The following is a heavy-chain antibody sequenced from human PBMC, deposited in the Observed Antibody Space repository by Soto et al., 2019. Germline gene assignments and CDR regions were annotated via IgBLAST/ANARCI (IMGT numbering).Heavy chain of an antibody. CDR2: IYYSGST. V-gene: IGHV4-39*01. Sequence: PSETLSPTYTVSGRSTSSSSYYWGWIRHPPGKGLEWIGSIYYSGSTYYNPSLKSRVTISVDTSKNQFSLKLSSVTAADTAVYYCARHLGDYGDYGCDYWGQGTLVTVS. CDR3: ARHLGDYGDYGCDY. D-gene: IGHD4-17*01. CDR1: GRSTSSSSYY. J-gene: IGHJ4*02.